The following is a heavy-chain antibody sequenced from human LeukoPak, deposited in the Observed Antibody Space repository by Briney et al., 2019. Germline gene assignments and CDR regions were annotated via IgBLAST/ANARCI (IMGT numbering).Heavy chain of an antibody. CDR3: AKPGGYCSSTSCFYGMDV. CDR2: ISYDGSNK. V-gene: IGHV3-30*18. Sequence: PGGSLRLSCAASGFTFSSYGMHRVRQAPGKGLEWVAVISYDGSNKYYADSVKGRFTISRDNSKNTLYLQMNSLRAEDTAVYYCAKPGGYCSSTSCFYGMDVWGQGTTVTVSS. CDR1: GFTFSSYG. J-gene: IGHJ6*02. D-gene: IGHD2-2*01.